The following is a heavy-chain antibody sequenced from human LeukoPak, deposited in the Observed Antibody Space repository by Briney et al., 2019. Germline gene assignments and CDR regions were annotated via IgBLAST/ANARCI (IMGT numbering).Heavy chain of an antibody. Sequence: GGSLRLSCAASGFTFSSYAMHWVRQAPGKGLEWVAVISYDGSNKYYADSVKGRFTISRDNSKNTLYLQMNSLRAEDTAVYYCARDPVPAAIRVRRTTWFDPWGQGTLVTVSS. V-gene: IGHV3-30-3*01. CDR3: ARDPVPAAIRVRRTTWFDP. D-gene: IGHD2-2*02. CDR1: GFTFSSYA. CDR2: ISYDGSNK. J-gene: IGHJ5*02.